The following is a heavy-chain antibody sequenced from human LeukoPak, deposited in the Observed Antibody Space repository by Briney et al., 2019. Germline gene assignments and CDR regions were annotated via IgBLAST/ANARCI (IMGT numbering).Heavy chain of an antibody. CDR2: ISGSGGST. J-gene: IGHJ3*02. D-gene: IGHD3-22*01. CDR1: GFTFSSYA. Sequence: GGSLRLSCAASGFTFSSYAMSWVRQAPGKGLEWVSAISGSGGSTYYADSVKGRFTISRDNSKNTLYLQMNSLRAEDTAVYYCAFYYDSSGAFDIWGQGTMVTVSS. V-gene: IGHV3-23*01. CDR3: AFYYDSSGAFDI.